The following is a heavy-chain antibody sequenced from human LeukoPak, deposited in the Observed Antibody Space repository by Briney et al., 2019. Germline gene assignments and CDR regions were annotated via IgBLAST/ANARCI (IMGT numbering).Heavy chain of an antibody. CDR2: IYYSGST. V-gene: IGHV4-30-4*01. CDR1: GGSISSGDYY. D-gene: IGHD3-10*01. CDR3: AGLTYYYGSGNDY. Sequence: SETLSLTCTVPGGSISSGDYYWSWIRQPPGKGLEWIGYIYYSGSTYYNPSLKSRVTISVDTSKNQFSLKLSSVTAADTAVYYCAGLTYYYGSGNDYWGQGTLVTVSS. J-gene: IGHJ4*02.